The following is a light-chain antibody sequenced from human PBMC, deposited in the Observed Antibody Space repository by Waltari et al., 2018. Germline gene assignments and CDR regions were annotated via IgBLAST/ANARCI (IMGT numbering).Light chain of an antibody. CDR1: SSDVGSYNL. V-gene: IGLV2-23*02. J-gene: IGLJ2*01. Sequence: QSTLTQPASVSGSPGPSITISCPGTSSDVGSYNLVSWFQQHPGNAPKLMIYGVSKRPSGVSTRFSGSKSGNTASLTISGLQAEDEADYHCCSYAGSFTVIFGGGTKLTVL. CDR2: GVS. CDR3: CSYAGSFTVI.